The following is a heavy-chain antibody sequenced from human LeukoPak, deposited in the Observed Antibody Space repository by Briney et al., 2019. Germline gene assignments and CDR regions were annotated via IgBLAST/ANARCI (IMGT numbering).Heavy chain of an antibody. V-gene: IGHV3-23*01. D-gene: IGHD5-12*01. Sequence: GGSLRPSCAASGFTFSSYAMSWVRQAPGKGLEWVSSISNSGGRTFYTDSVKGRFTISRDNSKIALYLQMNSLRAEDTAVYYCAKSYNGYESKPDYWGQGTLVTVSS. CDR2: ISNSGGRT. CDR3: AKSYNGYESKPDY. CDR1: GFTFSSYA. J-gene: IGHJ4*02.